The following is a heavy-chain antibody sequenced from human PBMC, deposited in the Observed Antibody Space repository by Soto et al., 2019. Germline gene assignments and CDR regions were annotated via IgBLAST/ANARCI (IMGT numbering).Heavy chain of an antibody. D-gene: IGHD5-12*01. CDR2: IYWDDDK. CDR1: GFSLSTSGVG. Sequence: SGPTLVQPTQTLTLTCTFSGFSLSTSGVGVGWIRQPPGKALEWLALIYWDDDKRYSPSLKSRLTITKDTSKNQVVLTMTTMDPVDTATYYCAHARTTLIHDSGYDSFDYFDYWGQGTLVTVSS. J-gene: IGHJ4*02. CDR3: AHARTTLIHDSGYDSFDYFDY. V-gene: IGHV2-5*02.